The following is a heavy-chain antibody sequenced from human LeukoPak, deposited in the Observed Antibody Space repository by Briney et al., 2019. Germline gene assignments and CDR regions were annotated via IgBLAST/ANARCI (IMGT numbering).Heavy chain of an antibody. CDR2: IGGSGFNT. Sequence: PGGSLRLSCAASGFTFSRYAMNWIRQAPGKGLEWVSTIGGSGFNTYYADSVKGRFTISRDNSKNTLYLQMNNLWVDDTALYFCAKGDPDDWLPHFGYWGQGTLVIVSS. D-gene: IGHD3-9*01. CDR3: AKGDPDDWLPHFGY. V-gene: IGHV3-23*01. J-gene: IGHJ4*02. CDR1: GFTFSRYA.